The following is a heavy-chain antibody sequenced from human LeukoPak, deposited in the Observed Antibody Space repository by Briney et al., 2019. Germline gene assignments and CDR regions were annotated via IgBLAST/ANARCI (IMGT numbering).Heavy chain of an antibody. Sequence: GSLQLSCAASGFSFSSYAMTWARQAPVKGLGWVSAISGDGTRTYYADSVKGRFTISRDNSKNTLYLEMSSLRVEDTAIYYCAKWPEGAMDYFDYWGQGTLVTVSS. CDR2: ISGDGTRT. CDR1: GFSFSSYA. D-gene: IGHD3-16*01. CDR3: AKWPEGAMDYFDY. J-gene: IGHJ4*02. V-gene: IGHV3-23*01.